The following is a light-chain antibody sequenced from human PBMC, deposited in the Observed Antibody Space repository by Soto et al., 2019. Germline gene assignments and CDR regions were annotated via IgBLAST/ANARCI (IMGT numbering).Light chain of an antibody. V-gene: IGKV3-20*01. CDR1: QSVTSNY. Sequence: EIVLTQSPGTVSLSPGERATLSCRASQSVTSNYLAWYQQKPGQAPRLLIYGVSSRATGIPDRFSGSGAGTDFTLTISRLEPEDFAVYYCQQYGDSPLTFGGGTKVEIK. CDR2: GVS. CDR3: QQYGDSPLT. J-gene: IGKJ4*01.